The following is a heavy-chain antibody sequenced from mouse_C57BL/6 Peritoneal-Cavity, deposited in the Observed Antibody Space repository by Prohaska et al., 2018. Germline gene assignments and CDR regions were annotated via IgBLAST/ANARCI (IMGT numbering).Heavy chain of an antibody. CDR1: GFTFSGFW. D-gene: IGHD1-1*01. CDR3: MRYGSYWYFDV. V-gene: IGHV11-2*01. J-gene: IGHJ1*03. CDR2: INSDGSAI. Sequence: EVQLLETGGGLVQPGGSRGLSCEGSGFTFSGFWMSWVRQTHGKTLEWIGDINSDGSAINYVPSIKERFNIFRDNDKSTLYLQMSNVRSEDTATYFCMRYGSYWYFDVWGTGTTVTVSS.